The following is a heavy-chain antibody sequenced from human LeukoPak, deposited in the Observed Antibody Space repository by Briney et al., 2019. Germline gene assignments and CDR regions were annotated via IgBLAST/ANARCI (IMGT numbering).Heavy chain of an antibody. CDR1: GGSISSSSYY. D-gene: IGHD2-21*01. CDR2: IYYSGST. CDR3: ARIDCGGDCYVHY. V-gene: IGHV4-39*01. J-gene: IGHJ4*02. Sequence: PSETLSLTCTVSGGSISSSSYYWGWIRQPPGKGLEWIGSIYYSGSTYYNPSLKSRVTISVDTSKNQFSLKLSSVTAADTAVYYCARIDCGGDCYVHYWGQGTLVTVSS.